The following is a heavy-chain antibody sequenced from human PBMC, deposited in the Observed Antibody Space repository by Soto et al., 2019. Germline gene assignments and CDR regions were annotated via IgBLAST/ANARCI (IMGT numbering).Heavy chain of an antibody. J-gene: IGHJ5*02. CDR3: ARGRSFRIALRAAGIWFDP. CDR2: INHSGST. Sequence: SETLSLTCTVSGGSISSYYWSWIRQPPGKGLEWIGEINHSGSTNYNPSLKGRVTISVDTSKNQFSLKLSSVTAADTAVYYCARGRSFRIALRAAGIWFDPWGQGTLVTVSS. V-gene: IGHV4-34*01. CDR1: GGSISSYY. D-gene: IGHD2-21*01.